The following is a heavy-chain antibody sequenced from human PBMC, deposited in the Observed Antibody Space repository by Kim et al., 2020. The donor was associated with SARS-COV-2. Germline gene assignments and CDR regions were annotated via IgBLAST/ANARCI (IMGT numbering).Heavy chain of an antibody. D-gene: IGHD1-1*01. CDR3: ARSSDNTVAAGDY. V-gene: IGHV3-64*02. CDR1: GFTFSSYA. J-gene: IGHJ4*02. CDR2: ISSNGGST. Sequence: GGSLRLSCAASGFTFSSYAMHWVRQAPGKGLEYVSAISSNGGSTYYGDSVKGRFTISRDNSKNTLYLQMGSLSAEDMAVYYCARSSDNTVAAGDYWGQGT.